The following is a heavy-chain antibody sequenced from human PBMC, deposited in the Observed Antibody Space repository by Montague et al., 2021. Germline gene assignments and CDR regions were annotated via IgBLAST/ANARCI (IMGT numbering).Heavy chain of an antibody. V-gene: IGHV4-31*03. Sequence: TLSLTCTVSGDSLSSVGYSWTWIRQHPGKGLEWIGYMYYSGSTYYNPSLKSRVTISGDTSKNHFSLRLTFVTAADTAVYYCARGRLATGDFDYWGQGTLVTVSS. J-gene: IGHJ4*02. CDR3: ARGRLATGDFDY. CDR2: MYYSGST. CDR1: GDSLSSVGYS. D-gene: IGHD6-13*01.